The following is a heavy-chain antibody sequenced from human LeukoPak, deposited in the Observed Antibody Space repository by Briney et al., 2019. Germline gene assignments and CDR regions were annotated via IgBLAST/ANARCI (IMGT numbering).Heavy chain of an antibody. J-gene: IGHJ4*02. V-gene: IGHV3-21*06. CDR2: ISSSSSYK. D-gene: IGHD3-22*01. Sequence: GESLRLSCAASGFTFSSYTMNWVRQPPGKGLEWVSSISSSSSYKYYADSVKGRFTISRDNAKNSLYLQMNGLRVEDTAVYYCARGDDSSGYEGDWGQGTLVTVPS. CDR3: ARGDDSSGYEGD. CDR1: GFTFSSYT.